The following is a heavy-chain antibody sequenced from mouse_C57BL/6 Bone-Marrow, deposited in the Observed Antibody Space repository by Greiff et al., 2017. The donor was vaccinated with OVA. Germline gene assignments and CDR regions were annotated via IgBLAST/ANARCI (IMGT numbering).Heavy chain of an antibody. V-gene: IGHV3-6*01. Sequence: ESGPGLVKPSQSLSLTCSVTGYSITSGYYWNWIRQFPGNKLEWMGYISYDGSNNYNPSLKNRISITRDTSKNQFFLKLNSVTTEDTATYYCARDLFPDYWGQGTTLTVSS. D-gene: IGHD6-2*01. J-gene: IGHJ2*01. CDR3: ARDLFPDY. CDR1: GYSITSGYY. CDR2: ISYDGSN.